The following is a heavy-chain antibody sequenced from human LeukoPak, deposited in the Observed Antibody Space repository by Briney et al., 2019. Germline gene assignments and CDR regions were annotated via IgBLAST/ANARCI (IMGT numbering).Heavy chain of an antibody. CDR1: GFTFSSYA. CDR2: ISGSGGST. Sequence: PGGSLRLSCAASGFTFSSYAMSWVRQAPGKGLEWFSAISGSGGSTYYADSVKGRFTISRDNSRNTLYLQMNSLRAEDTAVYYCARDQVDYDILTGPFDLPDYWGQGTLVTVSS. V-gene: IGHV3-23*01. D-gene: IGHD3-9*01. CDR3: ARDQVDYDILTGPFDLPDY. J-gene: IGHJ4*02.